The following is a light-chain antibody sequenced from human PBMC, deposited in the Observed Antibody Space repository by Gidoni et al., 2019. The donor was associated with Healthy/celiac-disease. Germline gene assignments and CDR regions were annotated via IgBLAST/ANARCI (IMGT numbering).Light chain of an antibody. Sequence: DIQMTQSPSTLSASVGDRVTITCRASQSISSWLAWYQQKPGKAPKLLIYKASSLESGVPSRFSGSGSGTEFTLTISILQPYDFATYYCQQYNSYPYTFGQXTKLEIK. CDR3: QQYNSYPYT. J-gene: IGKJ2*01. CDR2: KAS. CDR1: QSISSW. V-gene: IGKV1-5*03.